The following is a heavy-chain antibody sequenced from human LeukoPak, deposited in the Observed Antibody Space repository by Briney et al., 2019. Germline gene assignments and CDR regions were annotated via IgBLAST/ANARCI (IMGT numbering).Heavy chain of an antibody. CDR3: VRGAGYSGYEWNDY. CDR2: MNWNGGST. V-gene: IGHV3-20*01. Sequence: GGPVSLLCAASGFTFDEYGMLWLDQAPRKELDGVDGMNWNGGSTGYADSVKGRFTISRDNAKNYLYLQMNSLRAEDTALYHCVRGAGYSGYEWNDYWGQGTLVTVSS. J-gene: IGHJ4*02. CDR1: GFTFDEYG. D-gene: IGHD5-12*01.